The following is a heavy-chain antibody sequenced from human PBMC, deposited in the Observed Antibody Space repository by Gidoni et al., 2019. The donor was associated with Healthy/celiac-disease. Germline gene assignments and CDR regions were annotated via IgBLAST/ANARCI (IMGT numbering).Heavy chain of an antibody. CDR3: AKGDIVVVVAATFDY. CDR1: GFTFSSYA. J-gene: IGHJ4*02. CDR2: ISGSGGST. V-gene: IGHV3-23*01. Sequence: VQLLESGGGLVQPGGSLRPSFAASGFTFSSYAMSWVRQAPGKGLEWVSAISGSGGSTYYADSVKGRFTISRDNSKNTLYLQMNSLRAEDTAVYYCAKGDIVVVVAATFDYWGQGTLVTVSS. D-gene: IGHD2-15*01.